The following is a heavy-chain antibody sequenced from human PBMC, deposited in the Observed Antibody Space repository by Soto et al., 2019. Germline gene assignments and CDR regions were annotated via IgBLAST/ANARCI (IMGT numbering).Heavy chain of an antibody. V-gene: IGHV1-18*01. Sequence: QVQLVQSGAEVKKPGASVKVSCKASGYTFTSYGISWVRQAPGQGLEWMGWISAYNGNTNYAQKLQGRVTMTTDTSTSTADMDLRSLRSDDTAGDYWARWYSSSRYGGGDVDYWGQGTLVTVSS. CDR3: ARWYSSSRYGGGDVDY. D-gene: IGHD6-13*01. J-gene: IGHJ4*02. CDR1: GYTFTSYG. CDR2: ISAYNGNT.